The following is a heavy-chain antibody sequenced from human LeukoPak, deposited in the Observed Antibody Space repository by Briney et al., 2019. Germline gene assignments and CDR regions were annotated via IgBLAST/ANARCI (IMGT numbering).Heavy chain of an antibody. J-gene: IGHJ5*02. CDR3: ARLPLIATTRGGFDP. D-gene: IGHD1/OR15-1a*01. CDR1: GGSISGYY. Sequence: SEALSLTCTVSGGSISGYYWSWIRQPPGKRLEWIGYVYDTGATNYNPSLKSRFTISIDTTKNPFSLYLSSVTAADTAVYYCARLPLIATTRGGFDPWGQGTLVTVSS. CDR2: VYDTGAT. V-gene: IGHV4-59*08.